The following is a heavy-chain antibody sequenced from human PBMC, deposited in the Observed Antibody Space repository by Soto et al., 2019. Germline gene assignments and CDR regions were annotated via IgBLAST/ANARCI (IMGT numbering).Heavy chain of an antibody. V-gene: IGHV1-58*01. Sequence: SVKVSCKASGFTFTSSAVQWVRQARGQRLEWIGWIVVGSGNTNYAQKFQERFTITRDMSTSTAYMELSSLRSEDTAVYYCAASSLSSCTKGVCYMDYYYGRDVWG. D-gene: IGHD2-8*01. CDR2: IVVGSGNT. J-gene: IGHJ6*02. CDR1: GFTFTSSA. CDR3: AASSLSSCTKGVCYMDYYYGRDV.